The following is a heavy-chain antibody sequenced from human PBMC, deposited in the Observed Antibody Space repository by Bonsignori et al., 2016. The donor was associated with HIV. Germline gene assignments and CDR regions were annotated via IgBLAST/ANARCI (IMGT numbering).Heavy chain of an antibody. CDR2: IYYSGST. J-gene: IGHJ4*02. V-gene: IGHV4-39*07. CDR3: ARDSTYSSGLFDY. Sequence: RQAPGKGLEWIGSIYYSGSTYYNPSLKSRVTISVDTSKNQFSLKLSSVTAADTAVYYCARDSTYSSGLFDYWGPGNPGHVSS. D-gene: IGHD6-19*01.